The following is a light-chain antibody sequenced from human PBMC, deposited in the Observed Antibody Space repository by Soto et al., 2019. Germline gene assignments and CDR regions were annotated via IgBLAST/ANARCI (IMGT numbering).Light chain of an antibody. CDR1: QGIDNY. Sequence: IPMTQSPSTLSAPAGKRVTIICRASQGIDNYLAWYQQKPGKAPKLMIYAAPTLQSGVPSRFTGSGYGTDFNLTISSLQTEDAATYYCQKCKVAPFTFGEGTKVDIK. CDR2: AAP. CDR3: QKCKVAPFT. J-gene: IGKJ4*01. V-gene: IGKV1-27*01.